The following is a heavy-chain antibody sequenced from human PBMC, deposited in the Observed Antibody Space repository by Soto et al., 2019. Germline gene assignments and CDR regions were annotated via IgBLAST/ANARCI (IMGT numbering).Heavy chain of an antibody. Sequence: QVQLVQSGAEVKKPGASVKVSCKASGYTFTSYAMHWVRQAPGQRLEWMGWINAGNGNTKYSQKFQGRVTITRDTSASTAYMELSSLRSEDTAVYYCARDFEPITVAAIRGGWFDPWGQGTLVTVSS. V-gene: IGHV1-3*01. J-gene: IGHJ5*02. CDR3: ARDFEPITVAAIRGGWFDP. CDR1: GYTFTSYA. D-gene: IGHD6-19*01. CDR2: INAGNGNT.